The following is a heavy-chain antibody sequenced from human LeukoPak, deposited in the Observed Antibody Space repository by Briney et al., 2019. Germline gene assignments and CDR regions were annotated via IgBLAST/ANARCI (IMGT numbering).Heavy chain of an antibody. CDR3: ARVVAAAAWLDP. V-gene: IGHV4-59*01. CDR2: IYYSGST. J-gene: IGHJ5*02. CDR1: GXSITTYN. D-gene: IGHD6-13*01. Sequence: SSETLSLTCTVSGXSITTYNWAWIRQPPGKGLEWIGYIYYSGSTKYNPSLKSRVTISVDTSKKQFSLKVSSVTAADTALYYCARVVAAAAWLDPWGQGILVTVSP.